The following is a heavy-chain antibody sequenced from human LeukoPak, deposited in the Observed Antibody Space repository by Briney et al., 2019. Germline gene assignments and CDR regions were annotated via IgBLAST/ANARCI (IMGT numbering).Heavy chain of an antibody. J-gene: IGHJ4*02. D-gene: IGHD2/OR15-2a*01. CDR3: ARGIGGYFDY. CDR2: IYHSGST. V-gene: IGHV4-38-2*01. Sequence: PSETLSLTCAVSGYSISSGYYWGWIRQPPGKGLEWIGSIYHSGSTYYNPSLKSRVTISVDTSKNRFSLKLSSVTAADTAVYYCARGIGGYFDYWGQGTLVTVSS. CDR1: GYSISSGYY.